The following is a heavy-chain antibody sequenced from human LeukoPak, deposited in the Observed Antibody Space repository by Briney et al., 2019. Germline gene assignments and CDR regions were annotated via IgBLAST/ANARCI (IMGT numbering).Heavy chain of an antibody. D-gene: IGHD3-22*01. J-gene: IGHJ3*02. CDR3: ARDQKWLLLLDAFDI. V-gene: IGHV4-39*07. Sequence: SETLSLTCTVSGGSISSSSYCWGWIRQPPGKGLEWIGSIYYSGSTYYNPSLKSRVTISVDTSKNQFSLKLSSVTAADTAVYYCARDQKWLLLLDAFDIWGQGTMVTVSS. CDR2: IYYSGST. CDR1: GGSISSSSYC.